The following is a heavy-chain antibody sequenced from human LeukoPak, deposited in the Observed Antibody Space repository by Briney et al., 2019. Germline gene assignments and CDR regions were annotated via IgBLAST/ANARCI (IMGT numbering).Heavy chain of an antibody. CDR2: IYYSGST. V-gene: IGHV4-59*01. CDR1: GDSISSYY. Sequence: PSETLSLTCTVSGDSISSYYWSWIRQPPGKGLEWIGYIYYSGSTNYNPSLKSRVTISVDTSKNQFSLKLSSVTAADTAVYYCARGNVAAGWFDPWGQGTLVTVSS. CDR3: ARGNVAAGWFDP. J-gene: IGHJ5*02. D-gene: IGHD6-13*01.